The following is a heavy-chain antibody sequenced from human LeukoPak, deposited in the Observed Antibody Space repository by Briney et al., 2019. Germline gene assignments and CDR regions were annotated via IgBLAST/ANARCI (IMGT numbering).Heavy chain of an antibody. CDR2: TSYNGNT. D-gene: IGHD6-19*01. CDR1: GYTFSNYG. V-gene: IGHV1-18*04. Sequence: ASVKLSCKASGYTFSNYGISWVRQAPGLGLEWMGWTSYNGNTNYAQKFQDRVTMTTDISTTTAYMELRSLESDDTAVYYCARHSGSGWQALGYWGQGTLVTVSS. CDR3: ARHSGSGWQALGY. J-gene: IGHJ4*02.